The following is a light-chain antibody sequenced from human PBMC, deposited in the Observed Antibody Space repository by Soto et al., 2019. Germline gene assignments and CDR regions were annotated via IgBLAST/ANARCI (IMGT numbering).Light chain of an antibody. CDR3: SSYAGNNVWV. Sequence: QSVLTQPPSASGSPGQSVTISCTGTSSDVGGYNYVSWYQQHPGKAPRLMIYEVTKRPSGVPDRFSGSKSGNTASLTVSGLQSEDEADYYCSSYAGNNVWVFGGGTKVTVL. V-gene: IGLV2-8*01. CDR1: SSDVGGYNY. J-gene: IGLJ3*02. CDR2: EVT.